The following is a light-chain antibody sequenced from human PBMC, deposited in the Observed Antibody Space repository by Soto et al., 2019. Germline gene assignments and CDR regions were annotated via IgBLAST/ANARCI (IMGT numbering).Light chain of an antibody. V-gene: IGKV1-39*01. CDR1: QSISSY. J-gene: IGKJ1*01. CDR3: QQSYSTPRT. Sequence: DIQMTQSPSSLSASVGDRVTITCRASQSISSYLNWYQQKPGKAPKLLIYAASSLQSGVPSRFSGSGSGTDFTLTISSLQPEDFATYYCQQSYSTPRTFCQGANVDIK. CDR2: AAS.